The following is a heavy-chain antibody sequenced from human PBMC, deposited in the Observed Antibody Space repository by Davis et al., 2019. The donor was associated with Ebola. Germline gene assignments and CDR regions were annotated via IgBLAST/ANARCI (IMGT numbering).Heavy chain of an antibody. J-gene: IGHJ3*02. D-gene: IGHD5-24*01. CDR3: ARDRDRDGYNWGRGHDGFDI. Sequence: MPSETLSPTCTLSGGSITSYYWSWTRQPPGKGLEWIGYIYYTGSTNYNPSLKSRVTIAVDTSKNQCSLKLTSVTAADTAVYSCARDRDRDGYNWGRGHDGFDIWGQGTMVTVSS. CDR2: IYYTGST. CDR1: GGSITSYY. V-gene: IGHV4-59*01.